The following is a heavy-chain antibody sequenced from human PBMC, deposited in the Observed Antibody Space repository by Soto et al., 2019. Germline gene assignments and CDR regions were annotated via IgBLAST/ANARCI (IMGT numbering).Heavy chain of an antibody. Sequence: SSETLSLTCTVSGGSTSSDNYWSWIRQPLGKGLEWIGHIYYSGNTDYNPSLKSRLAISIDTSKNQFSLKLSSVTAADTAVYFCAREGGESSDGLYYFDSWGQGSMVTVYS. V-gene: IGHV4-30-4*01. CDR2: IYYSGNT. D-gene: IGHD3-16*01. J-gene: IGHJ4*02. CDR1: GGSTSSDNY. CDR3: AREGGESSDGLYYFDS.